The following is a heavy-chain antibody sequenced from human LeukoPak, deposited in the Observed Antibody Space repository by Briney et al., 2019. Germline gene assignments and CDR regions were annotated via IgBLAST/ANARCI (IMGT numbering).Heavy chain of an antibody. CDR2: IDPSDSET. CDR1: GYYFTTYW. D-gene: IGHD5-18*01. CDR3: ARQTAMGRSGDY. Sequence: GESLKISCKGSGYYFTTYWIGWVRQMPGKGLEWMGIIDPSDSETRYTPSFQGQVTISVDKSLTTADLQWNSLKASDTAMYYCARQTAMGRSGDYWGQGTLVTVSS. V-gene: IGHV5-51*01. J-gene: IGHJ4*02.